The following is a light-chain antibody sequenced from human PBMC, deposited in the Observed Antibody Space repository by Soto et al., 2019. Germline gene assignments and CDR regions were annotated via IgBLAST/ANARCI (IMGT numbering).Light chain of an antibody. CDR3: HQYGTSPWT. CDR2: GAA. V-gene: IGKV3-20*01. J-gene: IGKJ1*01. Sequence: EIVLTQSPGTLSLSPGERATLSCRASQSVSKYLAWYHQKPGQAPRVLIYGAASRATGIPDRFSGSGSGTDVTSTISRLEPEDFAVYYYHQYGTSPWTLGQGTKVEIK. CDR1: QSVSKY.